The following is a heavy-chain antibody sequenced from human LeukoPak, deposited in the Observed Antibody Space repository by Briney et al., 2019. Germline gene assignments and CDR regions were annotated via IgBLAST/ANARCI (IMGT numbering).Heavy chain of an antibody. J-gene: IGHJ4*02. Sequence: GGSLRLSCAACGLTLSSYRMHWVRQAAAKGLVWGSGITSAAKSTSYADSVKGRFTISRDSAKNTLHMQMNSLRAEDTAVYYCTRGRYSSGNINDYWGQGTLVTVSS. D-gene: IGHD3-10*01. V-gene: IGHV3-74*01. CDR1: GLTLSSYR. CDR2: ITSAAKST. CDR3: TRGRYSSGNINDY.